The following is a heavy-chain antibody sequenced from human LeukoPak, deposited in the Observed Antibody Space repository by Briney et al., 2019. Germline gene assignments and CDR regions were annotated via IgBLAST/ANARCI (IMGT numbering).Heavy chain of an antibody. Sequence: GGSLRLSRTASGFTFSSYAMSWVRQAPGKGLEWVSAISGSGGSTYYADSVKGRFTISRDNSKNTLYLQMNSLRAEDTAVYYCAKDHGAIYYFDYWGQGTLVTVSS. CDR1: GFTFSSYA. CDR3: AKDHGAIYYFDY. CDR2: ISGSGGST. J-gene: IGHJ4*02. V-gene: IGHV3-23*01. D-gene: IGHD2-21*01.